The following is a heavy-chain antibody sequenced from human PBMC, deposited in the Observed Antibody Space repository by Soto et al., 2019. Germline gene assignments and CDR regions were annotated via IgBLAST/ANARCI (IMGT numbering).Heavy chain of an antibody. D-gene: IGHD3-9*01. CDR3: AKDGNPIPYLTGYYRLGWFDP. CDR1: GFTFSSYG. V-gene: IGHV3-23*01. J-gene: IGHJ5*02. CDR2: ISGSGGST. Sequence: GGSLRLSCAASGFTFSSYGMHWVRQAPGKGLEWVSAISGSGGSTYYADSVKGRFTISRDNSKNTQYLQMNSLRAEDTAVYYCAKDGNPIPYLTGYYRLGWFDPWGQGTLVTVSS.